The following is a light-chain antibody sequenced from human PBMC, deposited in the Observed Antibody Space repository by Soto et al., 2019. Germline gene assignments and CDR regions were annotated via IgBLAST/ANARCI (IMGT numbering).Light chain of an antibody. J-gene: IGKJ1*01. Sequence: DIQMTQSPSTLSASVGDTVTVTCRASQTISSWLAWYQQKPGKAPKLLIYKASTLKSGVPSRFSGSGSGKEFTLTISSLQPDDFATYHGQHSNSYSEAFGEGTKV. V-gene: IGKV1-5*03. CDR1: QTISSW. CDR3: QHSNSYSEA. CDR2: KAS.